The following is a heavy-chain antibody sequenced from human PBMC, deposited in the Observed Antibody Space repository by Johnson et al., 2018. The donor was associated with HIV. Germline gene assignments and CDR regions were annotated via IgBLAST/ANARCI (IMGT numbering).Heavy chain of an antibody. CDR3: ARTQVVYAHFDI. V-gene: IGHV3-33*08. D-gene: IGHD2-8*02. J-gene: IGHJ3*02. CDR2: IWYDGSNK. Sequence: QVQLVESGGGLVQPGGSLRLSCAASGFTFSSYAMSWVRQAPGKGLEWVAVIWYDGSNKYYADSVKGRFTISRDNSKNTLYLQMNSLRAEDTAVYYCARTQVVYAHFDIWGQGTMVTVSS. CDR1: GFTFSSYA.